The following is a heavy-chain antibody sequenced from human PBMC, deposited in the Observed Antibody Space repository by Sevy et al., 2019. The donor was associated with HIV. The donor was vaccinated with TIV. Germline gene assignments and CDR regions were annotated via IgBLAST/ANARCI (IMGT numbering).Heavy chain of an antibody. CDR2: ISDDSRYI. CDR1: GFTFRTYS. D-gene: IGHD3-3*01. V-gene: IGHV3-21*04. Sequence: LSLTCAASGFTFRTYSMNWVRQAPGKGLEWLSSISDDSRYIYYPDSVKGRFTISRANAKNLLYLQMNNLRVEDTAIYYCARDFTIFGVVSGIDYWGQGNLVTVSS. CDR3: ARDFTIFGVVSGIDY. J-gene: IGHJ4*02.